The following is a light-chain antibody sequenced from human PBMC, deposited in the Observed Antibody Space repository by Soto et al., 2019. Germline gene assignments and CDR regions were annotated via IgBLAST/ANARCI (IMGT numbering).Light chain of an antibody. J-gene: IGLJ1*01. Sequence: QSVLTQPPSASGSPGQSVTISCTGTSSDVGGYNYVSWYQQHPGKAPKLMIYEVSKRPSGVPFRFSASKSANTASLTVSGLQAEDEADYYCAAWDDSLSGRVFGTGTQLTVL. CDR1: SSDVGGYNY. CDR3: AAWDDSLSGRV. V-gene: IGLV2-8*01. CDR2: EVS.